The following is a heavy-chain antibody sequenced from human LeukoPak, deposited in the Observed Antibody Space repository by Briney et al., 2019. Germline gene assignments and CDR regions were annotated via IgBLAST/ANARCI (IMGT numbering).Heavy chain of an antibody. CDR3: AREGPGYYEHHDAFDM. Sequence: GGSLRLSCAASGFTFSSYWMHWVRQAPGKGLVWVSRIDGDGSYTSYADYVNGRFTISRDNAKNTVYLQMNSLRVEDMAVYYRAREGPGYYEHHDAFDMWGQGTMVTVSS. V-gene: IGHV3-74*01. CDR2: IDGDGSYT. D-gene: IGHD3-3*01. J-gene: IGHJ3*02. CDR1: GFTFSSYW.